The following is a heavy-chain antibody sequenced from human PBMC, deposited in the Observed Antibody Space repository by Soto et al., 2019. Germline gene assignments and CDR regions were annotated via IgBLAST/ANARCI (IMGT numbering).Heavy chain of an antibody. J-gene: IGHJ4*02. D-gene: IGHD5-12*01. V-gene: IGHV3-48*02. Sequence: GGSLRLSCAASGFTFSSYGMHWVRQAPGKGLEWVSYISSSSSTIYYADSVKGRFTISRDNAKSSLYLQMNSLRDEDTAVYYCARNSSGYSGYPDYWGQGTLVTVSS. CDR2: ISSSSSTI. CDR1: GFTFSSYG. CDR3: ARNSSGYSGYPDY.